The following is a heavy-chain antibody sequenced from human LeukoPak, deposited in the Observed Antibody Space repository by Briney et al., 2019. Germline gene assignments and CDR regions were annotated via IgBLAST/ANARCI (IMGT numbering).Heavy chain of an antibody. D-gene: IGHD4-17*01. CDR2: INPNSGGT. CDR1: GYTFTGYY. V-gene: IGHV1-2*02. CDR3: ARGGHIRTTVTSDAFDI. Sequence: GASVKVSCKASGYTFTGYYMHWVRQAPGQGLEWMGWINPNSGGTNYAQKFQGRVTMTRDTSISTAYMELSRLRSDDTAVYYCARGGHIRTTVTSDAFDIWGQGTMVTVSS. J-gene: IGHJ3*02.